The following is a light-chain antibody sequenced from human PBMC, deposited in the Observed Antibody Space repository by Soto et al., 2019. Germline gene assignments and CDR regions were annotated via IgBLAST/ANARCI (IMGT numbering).Light chain of an antibody. CDR3: QQYGSSPWT. Sequence: EIVMTQSPGTLSVSPGERVTLSCRASQSLTRNLAWYHQKPGQAPRLLIYGASSRATGIPDRFSGSGSGTDFTLTISRLEPEDFAVYYCQQYGSSPWTFGQGTKVDIK. CDR1: QSLTRN. V-gene: IGKV3-20*01. CDR2: GAS. J-gene: IGKJ1*01.